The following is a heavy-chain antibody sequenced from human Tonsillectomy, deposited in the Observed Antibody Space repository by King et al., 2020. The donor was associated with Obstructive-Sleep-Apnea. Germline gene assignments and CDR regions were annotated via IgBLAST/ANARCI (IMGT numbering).Heavy chain of an antibody. CDR3: ASASSDGGNFNYFDY. V-gene: IGHV4-4*02. J-gene: IGHJ4*02. D-gene: IGHD4-23*01. CDR2: SYHSGST. Sequence: QLQESGPGLVKPSGTLSLTCAVSGGSISSSNWWGWVRHPPGKGLEGSGESYHSGSTNYNPSLTSRVTISVDKSKNQFSLRLSSVTAADTAVYYCASASSDGGNFNYFDYWGQGTLVTVSS. CDR1: GGSISSSNW.